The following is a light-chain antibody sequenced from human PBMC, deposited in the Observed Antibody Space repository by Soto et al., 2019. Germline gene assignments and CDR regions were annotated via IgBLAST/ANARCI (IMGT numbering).Light chain of an antibody. CDR3: QQYHSYPWT. CDR1: QSISSW. CDR2: KAS. V-gene: IGKV1-5*03. Sequence: DIPMTQSPSTLSASVGDRVTITCRASQSISSWLAWYQQKPGKAPNLLIYKASSLEGGVPSRFSGSGSGTEFTLTISSLHPDDFATYYCQQYHSYPWTFGQGTKVEIK. J-gene: IGKJ1*01.